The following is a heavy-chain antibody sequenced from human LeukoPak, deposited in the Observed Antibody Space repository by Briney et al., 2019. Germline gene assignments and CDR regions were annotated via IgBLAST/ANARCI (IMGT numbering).Heavy chain of an antibody. D-gene: IGHD6-6*01. J-gene: IGHJ4*02. CDR3: TSDPRHLDS. CDR2: ISGSGHDI. CDR1: GFTFSNAW. Sequence: GGSLRLSCAASGFTFSNAWMSWVRQAPGKGVEWVAYISGSGHDINYSDSAKGRFTISRDNAKNSLYLQMSSLRVEDTAVYYCTSDPRHLDSWGQGTLVTVSS. V-gene: IGHV3-11*04.